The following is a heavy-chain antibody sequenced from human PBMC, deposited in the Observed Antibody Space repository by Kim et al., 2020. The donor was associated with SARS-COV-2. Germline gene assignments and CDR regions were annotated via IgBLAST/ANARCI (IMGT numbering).Heavy chain of an antibody. CDR2: IYPGDSDT. V-gene: IGHV5-51*01. CDR3: ARQTEGDIVATPGKWLVRNPFDY. J-gene: IGHJ4*02. CDR1: GYSFTSYW. D-gene: IGHD5-12*01. Sequence: GESLKISCKGSGYSFTSYWIGWVRQMPGKGLEWMGIIYPGDSDTRYSPSFQGQVTISADKSISTAYLQWSSLKASDTAMYYCARQTEGDIVATPGKWLVRNPFDYWGQGTLVTVSS.